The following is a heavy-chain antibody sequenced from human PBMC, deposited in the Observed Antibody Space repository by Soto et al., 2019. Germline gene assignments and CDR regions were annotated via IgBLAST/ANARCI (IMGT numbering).Heavy chain of an antibody. CDR2: ITSSSGHI. Sequence: GGSLRLSCEASGFTLTTYTMNWVRQASGKGLEWVSSITSSSGHIYYADSVKGRFTISRDNARNSLYLQMNSLRAEDTAVYYCVRERGLSSFYGMDVWGQGTTVTVSS. D-gene: IGHD3-10*01. CDR1: GFTLTTYT. CDR3: VRERGLSSFYGMDV. V-gene: IGHV3-21*01. J-gene: IGHJ6*02.